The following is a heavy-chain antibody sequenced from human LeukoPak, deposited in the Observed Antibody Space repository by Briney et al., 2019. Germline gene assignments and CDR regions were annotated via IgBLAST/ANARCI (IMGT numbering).Heavy chain of an antibody. J-gene: IGHJ3*01. CDR3: ARDNAGLVKHLDAFDL. V-gene: IGHV3-33*01. Sequence: PGRSLRLSCAASGFIFSGYGMHWVRQAPGKGLEWVAVIWNDGSNTYYGDSVKGLFTISRDNSKNTLYLQMNSLRAEDTAVYYCARDNAGLVKHLDAFDLWGQGTMVTVAS. CDR2: IWNDGSNT. CDR1: GFIFSGYG. D-gene: IGHD1-26*01.